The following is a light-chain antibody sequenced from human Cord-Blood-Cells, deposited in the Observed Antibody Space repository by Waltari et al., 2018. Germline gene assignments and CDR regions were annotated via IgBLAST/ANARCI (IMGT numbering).Light chain of an antibody. Sequence: QSALTQPASVSGPSGQSITISCTGPSSDVGGYNYVSWYQQHPGKAPKLMIYDVSNRPSGVSNRFSGSKSGNTASLTISGLQAEDEADYYCSSYTSSSTLVFGGGTKLTVL. V-gene: IGLV2-14*03. CDR3: SSYTSSSTLV. J-gene: IGLJ3*02. CDR1: SSDVGGYNY. CDR2: DVS.